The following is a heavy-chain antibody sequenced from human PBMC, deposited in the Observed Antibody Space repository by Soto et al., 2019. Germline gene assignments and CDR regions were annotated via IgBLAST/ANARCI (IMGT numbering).Heavy chain of an antibody. CDR3: ARDGYDGSGSPYPAY. D-gene: IGHD3-10*01. V-gene: IGHV4-4*02. CDR1: GGSISSNKW. CDR2: VYHSGSA. Sequence: SETLSLTCADSGGSISSNKWWSWVRQPTGKGLQWIGEVYHSGSANYNPSLRGRVTILVDNSKNHFSLKLNSVTAADTAVYYCARDGYDGSGSPYPAYWGPGTQVTVSS. J-gene: IGHJ4*02.